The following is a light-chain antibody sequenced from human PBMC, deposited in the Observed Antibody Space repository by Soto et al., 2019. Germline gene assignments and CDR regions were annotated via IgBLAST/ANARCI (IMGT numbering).Light chain of an antibody. CDR1: QSISTF. V-gene: IGKV1-39*01. CDR2: GAS. J-gene: IGKJ4*01. CDR3: QQSYSTLLS. Sequence: DIELTQSPSPLSASVGDRVTITCRASQSISTFLNWYQHKRGKAPKLLIHGASSLQSGVPFRFTGSGSGTDFSLTISGLQPEDSATYYCQQSYSTLLSFGGGTKVEI.